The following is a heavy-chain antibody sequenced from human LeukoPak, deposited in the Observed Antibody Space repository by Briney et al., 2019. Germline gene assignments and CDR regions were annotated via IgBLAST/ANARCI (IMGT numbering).Heavy chain of an antibody. V-gene: IGHV3-23*01. CDR2: ISGSGDNT. CDR1: GFTFINYA. Sequence: GSLRLSCAASGFTFINYAMSWVRQAPGKGLEWVSTISGSGDNTNYADSVKGRFTISRDNDKNTVYLQMNSLRAEDTAVYYCVRDWGYDSSGYWQKYFDTWGQGTLVTVSS. J-gene: IGHJ4*02. D-gene: IGHD3-22*01. CDR3: VRDWGYDSSGYWQKYFDT.